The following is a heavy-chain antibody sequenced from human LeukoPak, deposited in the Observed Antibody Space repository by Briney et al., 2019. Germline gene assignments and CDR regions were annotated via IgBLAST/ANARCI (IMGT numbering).Heavy chain of an antibody. Sequence: GASVKVSCKASGCTFSSYAISWVRQAPGQGLEWMGRIIPIFGIANYAQKFQVRVTITTDKSTSTAYMELSSLRSEDTAVYYCARWDGDYRRLDYWGQGTLVTVSS. V-gene: IGHV1-69*04. CDR3: ARWDGDYRRLDY. CDR2: IIPIFGIA. D-gene: IGHD4-17*01. CDR1: GCTFSSYA. J-gene: IGHJ4*02.